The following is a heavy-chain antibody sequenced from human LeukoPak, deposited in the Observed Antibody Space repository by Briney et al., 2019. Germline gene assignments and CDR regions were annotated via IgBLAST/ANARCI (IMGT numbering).Heavy chain of an antibody. Sequence: GGSLRLSCAASGFTFSHYAMSWVRQAPGKGLEWVSAISGNGDITYYTDSVKGRFTISRDDSNSILYLQMNSLRAEDTATYYCAKGNTGHSSSPCDYWGQGTLVTVSS. D-gene: IGHD4-23*01. CDR3: AKGNTGHSSSPCDY. CDR2: ISGNGDIT. CDR1: GFTFSHYA. V-gene: IGHV3-23*01. J-gene: IGHJ4*02.